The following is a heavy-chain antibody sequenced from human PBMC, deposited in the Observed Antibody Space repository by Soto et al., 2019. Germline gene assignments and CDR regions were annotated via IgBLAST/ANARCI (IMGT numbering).Heavy chain of an antibody. D-gene: IGHD3-22*01. V-gene: IGHV3-23*01. CDR1: GFTFSNYA. CDR2: ISGGGVNT. Sequence: EVQLLESGGGLVQPGGSLRLSCVASGFTFSNYAMNWVRQAPGKGLEWIAAISGGGVNTYYADSVKGRISVSRDNSKSTVYLHIDSLRAEDTAVYYCAKDIAPTHCDSSGDAFDVWGQGTKVTVSS. J-gene: IGHJ3*01. CDR3: AKDIAPTHCDSSGDAFDV.